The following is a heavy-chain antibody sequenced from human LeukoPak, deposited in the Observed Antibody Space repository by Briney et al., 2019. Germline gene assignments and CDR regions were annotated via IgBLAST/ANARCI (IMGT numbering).Heavy chain of an antibody. CDR2: INHSGST. V-gene: IGHV4-34*01. Sequence: SETLSLTCAVYGGSFSGYYWSWIRQPPGKGLEWIGEINHSGSTNYNPSLKSRVTISVDTSKNQFSLKLSSVTAADTAVYYCARGPGGVTTVLDYWGQGTPVTVSS. CDR1: GGSFSGYY. CDR3: ARGPGGVTTVLDY. D-gene: IGHD4-17*01. J-gene: IGHJ4*02.